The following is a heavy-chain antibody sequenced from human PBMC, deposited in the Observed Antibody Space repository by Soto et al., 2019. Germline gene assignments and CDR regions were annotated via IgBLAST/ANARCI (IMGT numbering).Heavy chain of an antibody. CDR2: MDAGNGDT. V-gene: IGHV1-3*01. Sequence: GASVKVSCKASGYTFTTYAIHWVRQAPGQRLEWMGWMDAGNGDTKYSQKFQGRVTITRDTSASTVYMELSSLRSEDTAMYYCAIVLFTGYIEYLFSSCGQGSLVPGSS. J-gene: IGHJ5*02. CDR3: AIVLFTGYIEYLFSS. D-gene: IGHD2-15*01. CDR1: GYTFTTYA.